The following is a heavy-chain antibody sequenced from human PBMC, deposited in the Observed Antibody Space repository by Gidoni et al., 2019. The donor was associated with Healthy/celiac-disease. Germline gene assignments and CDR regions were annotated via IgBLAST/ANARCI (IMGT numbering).Heavy chain of an antibody. V-gene: IGHV3-53*04. CDR1: GFTVSSNY. Sequence: EVQLVESGGGLVQPGGSLSLSWSAYGFTVSSNYMSWVRLAPGKGLEWVSVIYSGGSTYYADSVKGRFTISRHNSKNTLYLQMNSLRAEDTAVYYCARDYGDYGYFQHWGQGTLVTVSS. J-gene: IGHJ1*01. CDR2: IYSGGST. D-gene: IGHD4-17*01. CDR3: ARDYGDYGYFQH.